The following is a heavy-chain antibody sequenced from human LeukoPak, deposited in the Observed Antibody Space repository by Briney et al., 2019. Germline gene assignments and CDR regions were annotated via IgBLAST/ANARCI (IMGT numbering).Heavy chain of an antibody. Sequence: GRSLRLSCAASGFTFDDYAMHWVRQAPGKGLEWVSGISWNSGSIGYADSVKGRFTISRDNAKNSLYLQMNSLRAEDTALYYCAKDAYYDILTGNPFDYWGQGTLVTVSS. J-gene: IGHJ4*02. CDR1: GFTFDDYA. V-gene: IGHV3-9*01. D-gene: IGHD3-9*01. CDR3: AKDAYYDILTGNPFDY. CDR2: ISWNSGSI.